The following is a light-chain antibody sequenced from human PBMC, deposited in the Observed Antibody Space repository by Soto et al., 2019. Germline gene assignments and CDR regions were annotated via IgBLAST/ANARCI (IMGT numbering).Light chain of an antibody. CDR2: GTS. Sequence: EIVLTQSPGTLSLSPGERATLSCRASQSVSSSSLAWYPQKPGQAPRRLIYGTSSRATAIPARFSGRGSGTDFTRTISRLEPEDLAVYYCQQYGSSAWTVGQGTKGEIK. CDR1: QSVSSSS. CDR3: QQYGSSAWT. V-gene: IGKV3-20*01. J-gene: IGKJ1*01.